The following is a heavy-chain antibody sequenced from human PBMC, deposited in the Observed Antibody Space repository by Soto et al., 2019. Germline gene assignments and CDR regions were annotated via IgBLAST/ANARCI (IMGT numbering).Heavy chain of an antibody. D-gene: IGHD6-6*01. Sequence: QITLKESGPTLVKPTQTLTLTCTFSGFSLSTSGVDVGWIRQPPGKALEWLALIYWDDDKRYSPSLKSRLTITKGNSRNQVVLTMTNMDPLDTATYYCAHRRPYSNSPEYFFDYWGQGILVTVSS. V-gene: IGHV2-5*02. CDR2: IYWDDDK. CDR3: AHRRPYSNSPEYFFDY. CDR1: GFSLSTSGVD. J-gene: IGHJ4*02.